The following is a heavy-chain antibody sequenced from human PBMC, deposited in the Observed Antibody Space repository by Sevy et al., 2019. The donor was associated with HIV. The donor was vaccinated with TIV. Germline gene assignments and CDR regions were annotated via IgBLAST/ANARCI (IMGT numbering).Heavy chain of an antibody. CDR2: IKQDGSVK. CDR3: VRAIAADASL. V-gene: IGHV3-7*01. Sequence: GESLKISCAASGFTLNSYWMSWVRQAPGKGLEWVANIKQDGSVKYYVDSVKGRFTISRDNARNLVYLQMSSLTDEDTALYYCVRAIAADASLWGQGTLVTVSS. D-gene: IGHD6-13*01. CDR1: GFTLNSYW. J-gene: IGHJ4*02.